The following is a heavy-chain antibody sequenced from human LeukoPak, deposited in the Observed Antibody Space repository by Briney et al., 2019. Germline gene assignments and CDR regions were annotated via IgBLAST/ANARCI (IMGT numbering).Heavy chain of an antibody. D-gene: IGHD5-18*01. CDR3: ASGRRPVGYSYGYYYYYGMDV. CDR2: INSDGSST. CDR1: GFTFSSYW. J-gene: IGHJ6*02. Sequence: PGGSLRLSCAASGFTFSSYWMHWVRQAPGKGLVWVSRINSDGSSTSYADSVKGRFTISRDNAKNTLYLQMNSLRAEDTAVYYCASGRRPVGYSYGYYYYYGMDVWGQGTTVTVSS. V-gene: IGHV3-74*01.